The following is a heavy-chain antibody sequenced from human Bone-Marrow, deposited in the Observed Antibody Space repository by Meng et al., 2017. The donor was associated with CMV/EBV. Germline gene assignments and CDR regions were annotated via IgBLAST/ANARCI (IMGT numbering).Heavy chain of an antibody. J-gene: IGHJ5*02. CDR1: GFTFSSYD. CDR2: IRYDGSNK. D-gene: IGHD7-27*01. Sequence: SGFTFSSYDMHRVRQAPGKGLEWVAFIRYDGSNKYYADSVKGRFTISRDNSKNTLYLQMNSLRAEDTAVYYCARAVSGNWGPNWFDPWGQGTLVTVSS. V-gene: IGHV3-30*02. CDR3: ARAVSGNWGPNWFDP.